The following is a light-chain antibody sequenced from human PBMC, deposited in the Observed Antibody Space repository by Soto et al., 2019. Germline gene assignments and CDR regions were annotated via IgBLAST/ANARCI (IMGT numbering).Light chain of an antibody. CDR1: SSDVGGYDY. J-gene: IGLJ1*01. Sequence: QSVLTQPASVSGSPGQSFTISCTGTSSDVGGYDYVSWYQQHPGTAPRLIIFEVTSRPSGVSNRFSGSKSGNTASLTISGLQAEDEADYYCTSYTSSSTQVFGTGTK. CDR2: EVT. V-gene: IGLV2-14*01. CDR3: TSYTSSSTQV.